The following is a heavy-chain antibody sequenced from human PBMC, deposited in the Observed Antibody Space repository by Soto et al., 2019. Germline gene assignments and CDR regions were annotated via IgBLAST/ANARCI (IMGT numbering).Heavy chain of an antibody. CDR1: GGSISSSNW. CDR3: ARISGYSSSWYFDY. D-gene: IGHD6-13*01. J-gene: IGHJ4*02. V-gene: IGHV4-4*02. Sequence: LSLTCAVSGGSISSSNWWSWVRQPPGKGLEWIGEIYHSGSTNYNPSLKSRVTISVDKSKNQFSLKLSSVTAADTAVYYCARISGYSSSWYFDYWGQGTLVTVSS. CDR2: IYHSGST.